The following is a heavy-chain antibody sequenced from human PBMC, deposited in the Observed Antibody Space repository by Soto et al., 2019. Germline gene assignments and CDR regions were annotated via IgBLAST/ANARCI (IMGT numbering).Heavy chain of an antibody. CDR3: ARQTGETHFDY. J-gene: IGHJ4*02. D-gene: IGHD3-16*01. CDR1: GGSISSSSYY. Sequence: PSETLSLTCTVSGGSISSSSYYWGWIRQPPGKGLEWIGSIYYSGSTYYNPSLKSRVTISVDTSKNQFSLKLSSVTAADTAVYYCARQTGETHFDYWGQGTLVTVSS. CDR2: IYYSGST. V-gene: IGHV4-39*01.